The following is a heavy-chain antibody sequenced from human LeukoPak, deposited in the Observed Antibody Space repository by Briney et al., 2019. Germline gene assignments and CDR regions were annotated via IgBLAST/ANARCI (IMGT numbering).Heavy chain of an antibody. J-gene: IGHJ6*02. Sequence: GGSLRLSCAASGFTFSSYSMNWVRQAPGKGLEWVSSISSSSSYIYYADSVKGRFTISRDNAKNSLYLQMNSLRAGDTAVYYCASVMTGPYYYYGMDVWGQGTTVTVSS. CDR2: ISSSSSYI. D-gene: IGHD3-9*01. CDR3: ASVMTGPYYYYGMDV. CDR1: GFTFSSYS. V-gene: IGHV3-21*01.